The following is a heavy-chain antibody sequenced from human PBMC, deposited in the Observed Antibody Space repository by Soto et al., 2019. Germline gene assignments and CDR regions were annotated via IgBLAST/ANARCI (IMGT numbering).Heavy chain of an antibody. D-gene: IGHD5-12*01. V-gene: IGHV5-10-1*01. CDR1: GYSFTTYW. CDR2: IDPSDSYA. Sequence: GESLKISCKGSGYSFTTYWITWVRQVPGKGLEWMGRIDPSDSYANYSPSFQGHVTMSADKSISTAYLQWSSLKASDTAMYYCGRVRVDKAEGWFDPWGQGTLGTVSS. J-gene: IGHJ5*02. CDR3: GRVRVDKAEGWFDP.